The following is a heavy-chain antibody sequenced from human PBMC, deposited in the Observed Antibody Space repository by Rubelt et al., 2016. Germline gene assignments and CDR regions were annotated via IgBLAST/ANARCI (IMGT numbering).Heavy chain of an antibody. J-gene: IGHJ4*02. CDR2: TSIDGRIT. Sequence: AQLLESGGGLVQPGESVRLSCAASGFTFSSYAMTWVGQAPGKGLGGVAVTSIDGRITYYADSVKGRFPISRYNSQNTLYLQMNSLRAEDTAVYYCARDLTLDRPDYFDCWGQGTLVTVSS. D-gene: IGHD1-1*01. V-gene: IGHV3-30*04. CDR1: GFTFSSYA. CDR3: ARDLTLDRPDYFDC.